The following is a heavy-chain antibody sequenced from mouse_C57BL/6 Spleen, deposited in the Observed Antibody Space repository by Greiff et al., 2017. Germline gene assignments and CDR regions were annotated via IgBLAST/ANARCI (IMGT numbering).Heavy chain of an antibody. Sequence: VQLQQSGPGLVKPSQSLSLTCSVTGYSITSGYYWNWIRQFPGNKLEWMGYISYDGSNNYNPSLKNRISITRDTSKNQFFLKLNSVTTEDTATYYCARRTYYDYDFDYWGQGTTLTVSS. D-gene: IGHD2-4*01. J-gene: IGHJ2*01. CDR3: ARRTYYDYDFDY. CDR1: GYSITSGYY. V-gene: IGHV3-6*01. CDR2: ISYDGSN.